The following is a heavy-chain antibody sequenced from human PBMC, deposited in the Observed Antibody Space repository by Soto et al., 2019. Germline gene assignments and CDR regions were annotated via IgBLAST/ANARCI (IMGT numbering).Heavy chain of an antibody. Sequence: GESLKISCKGSGYSFTSYWIGWVRQMPGKGLEWMGIIYPGDSDTRYSPSFQGQVTISADTSISTAYLQWTSLKASDTAIYYCARLDPGGEDGNYLGMDVWGQGTSVTVSS. CDR2: IYPGDSDT. V-gene: IGHV5-51*01. J-gene: IGHJ6*02. D-gene: IGHD2-21*01. CDR1: GYSFTSYW. CDR3: ARLDPGGEDGNYLGMDV.